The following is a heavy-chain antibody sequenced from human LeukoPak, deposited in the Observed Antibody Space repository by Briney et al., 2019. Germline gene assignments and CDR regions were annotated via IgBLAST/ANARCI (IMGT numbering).Heavy chain of an antibody. D-gene: IGHD1-1*01. Sequence: SVKVSCKASGGTFSSYAISWVRQAPGQGLEWMGGIIPIFGTANYAQKFQGRVTITTDESTSTAYMELSSLRSEDTAVYYCARTHSDRGAGTFDAFDIWGQGTMVTVSS. J-gene: IGHJ3*02. CDR1: GGTFSSYA. V-gene: IGHV1-69*05. CDR2: IIPIFGTA. CDR3: ARTHSDRGAGTFDAFDI.